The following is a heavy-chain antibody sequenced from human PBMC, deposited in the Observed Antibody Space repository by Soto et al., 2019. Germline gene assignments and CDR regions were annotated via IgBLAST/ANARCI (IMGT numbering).Heavy chain of an antibody. Sequence: GGSLRLACAASGFTVSSNYMSWVRQAPGKGLEWVSVIYSGGSTYYADSVKGRFTISRDNSKNTLYLQMNSLRAEDTAVYYCASPGIAVVDAFDIWGQGTMVTVSS. V-gene: IGHV3-53*01. CDR1: GFTVSSNY. J-gene: IGHJ3*02. D-gene: IGHD6-19*01. CDR3: ASPGIAVVDAFDI. CDR2: IYSGGST.